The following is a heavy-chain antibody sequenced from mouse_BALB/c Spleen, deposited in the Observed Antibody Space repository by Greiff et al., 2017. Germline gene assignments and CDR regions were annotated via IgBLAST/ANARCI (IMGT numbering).Heavy chain of an antibody. CDR3: RRHAVGSYFDY. CDR2: ISSGGGST. Sequence: EVQLVESGGGLVKPGGSLKLSCAASGFAFSSYDMSWVRQTPEKRLEWVAYISSGGGSTYYPDTVKGRFTISRDNAKNTLYLQMSSLKSEDTAMYYCRRHAVGSYFDYWGQGTTLTVSS. CDR1: GFAFSSYD. D-gene: IGHD1-1*02. V-gene: IGHV5-12-1*01. J-gene: IGHJ2*01.